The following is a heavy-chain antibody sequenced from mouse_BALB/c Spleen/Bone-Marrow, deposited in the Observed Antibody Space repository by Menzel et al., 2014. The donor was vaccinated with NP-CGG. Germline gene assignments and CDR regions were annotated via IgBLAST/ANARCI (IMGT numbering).Heavy chain of an antibody. J-gene: IGHJ2*01. CDR1: GFVFSTYW. CDR2: IYPGNGDT. Sequence: VHLVESGAGLVMPGSSVKISCESSGFVFSTYWINWVKQRPGQGLEWIGQIYPGNGDTDYNGKFNDKATLTVDKSYNTACMQISSLTSEDSAVYFCARGGISIDYWGQGTTLTVSS. CDR3: ARGGISIDY. V-gene: IGHV1-80*01.